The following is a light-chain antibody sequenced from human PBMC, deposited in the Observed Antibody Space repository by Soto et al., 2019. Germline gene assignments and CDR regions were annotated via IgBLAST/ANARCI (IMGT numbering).Light chain of an antibody. CDR2: GAS. CDR1: QSVSSSY. J-gene: IGKJ1*01. CDR3: QQYDTSPPWT. V-gene: IGKV3-20*01. Sequence: EIVLTQSPGTLSLSPGERATLSCRASQSVSSSYLAWYQQKPGQAPRLLIYGASSRATGIPDRFSGSGSGTDLTLTISRLEPEDFAVYYCQQYDTSPPWTFGPGTKVEIK.